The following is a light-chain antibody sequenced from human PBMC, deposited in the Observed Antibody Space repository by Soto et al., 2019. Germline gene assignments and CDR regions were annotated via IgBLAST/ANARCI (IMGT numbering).Light chain of an antibody. CDR1: QSVNSN. Sequence: EIVMTQSPDTLSVSPGETATLSCRASQSVNSNLAWYQQKPGQAPRLLISDASTRAAGLPARFSGSGSGTEFTLTISSLQSEDFAVYFCQQSTNWPKTFGQGTKV. J-gene: IGKJ1*01. CDR3: QQSTNWPKT. CDR2: DAS. V-gene: IGKV3-15*01.